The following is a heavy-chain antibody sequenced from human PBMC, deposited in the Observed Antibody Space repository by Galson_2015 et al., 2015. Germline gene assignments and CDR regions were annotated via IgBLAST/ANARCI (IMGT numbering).Heavy chain of an antibody. CDR2: ISYDGSNK. V-gene: IGHV3-30-3*01. D-gene: IGHD6-19*01. CDR1: GFTFSSYA. J-gene: IGHJ4*02. Sequence: SLRLSCAASGFTFSSYAMHWVRQAPGKGLEWVAVISYDGSNKYYADSVKGRFTISRDNSKNTLYLQMNSLRAEDTAVYYCARDLDIAVAGTFDYWGQGTLVTVSS. CDR3: ARDLDIAVAGTFDY.